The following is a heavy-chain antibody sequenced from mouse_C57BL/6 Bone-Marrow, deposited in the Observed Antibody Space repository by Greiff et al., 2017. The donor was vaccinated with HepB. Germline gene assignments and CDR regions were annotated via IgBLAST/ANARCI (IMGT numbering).Heavy chain of an antibody. J-gene: IGHJ4*01. Sequence: QVQLQQPGAELVKPGASVKMSCKASGYTFTSYWITWVKQRPGQGLEWIGDIYPGSGSTNYNEKFKSKATLTVDTSSSTAYMQLSSLTSEDSAVYYCARGEDYGSSYYYAMDYWGQGTSVTVSS. CDR3: ARGEDYGSSYYYAMDY. D-gene: IGHD1-1*01. CDR2: IYPGSGST. V-gene: IGHV1-55*01. CDR1: GYTFTSYW.